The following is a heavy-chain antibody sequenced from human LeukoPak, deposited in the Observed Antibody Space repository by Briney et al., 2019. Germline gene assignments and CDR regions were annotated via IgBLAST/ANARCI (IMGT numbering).Heavy chain of an antibody. CDR1: GFTFSSYG. J-gene: IGHJ4*02. D-gene: IGHD3-22*01. CDR2: ISYDGSNK. V-gene: IGHV3-30*18. CDR3: AKPNYYDSSGSVDY. Sequence: GGSLRLSCAASGFTFSSYGMHWVRQAPGKGLEWVAVISYDGSNKYYADSVKGRFTISRDNSKNTLYLQMNSLRAEDTAVYYCAKPNYYDSSGSVDYWGQGTLVTVSS.